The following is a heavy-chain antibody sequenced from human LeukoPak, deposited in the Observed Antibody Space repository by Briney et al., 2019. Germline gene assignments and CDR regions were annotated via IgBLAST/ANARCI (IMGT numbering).Heavy chain of an antibody. J-gene: IGHJ5*02. CDR1: GGSFSGYY. V-gene: IGHV4-34*01. CDR3: ARARRRFDP. CDR2: INHSGST. Sequence: PSETLSLTCAVYGGSFSGYYWSWIRQPPRKGLGWIGEINHSGSTNYNPSLKSRVTISVDTSKNQFSLKLSSVTAADTAVYYCARARRRFDPWGQGTLVTVSS.